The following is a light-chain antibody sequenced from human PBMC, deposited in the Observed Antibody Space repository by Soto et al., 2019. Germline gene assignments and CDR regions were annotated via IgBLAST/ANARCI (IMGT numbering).Light chain of an antibody. CDR2: AAS. CDR1: QTISSGY. Sequence: EIVLTQSPATLSMSPGERATLSCRASQTISSGYLAWHQQKPGQAPRLLIYAASSRAAGIPDRFSGSESGTDFTLTISRLEPEDFAVYYCHQYGSSPYTFGLGTKREI. V-gene: IGKV3-20*01. J-gene: IGKJ2*01. CDR3: HQYGSSPYT.